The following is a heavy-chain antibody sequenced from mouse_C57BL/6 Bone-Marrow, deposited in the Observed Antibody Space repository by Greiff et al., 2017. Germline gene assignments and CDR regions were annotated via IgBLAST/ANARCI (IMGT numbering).Heavy chain of an antibody. J-gene: IGHJ3*01. D-gene: IGHD2-4*01. V-gene: IGHV1-64*01. CDR3: ARSRFYYDYDAPFAY. Sequence: QVQLQQPGAELVKPGASVKLSCKASGYTFTSYWMHWVKQRPGQGLEWIGMIHPNSGSTNYNEKFKSKATLTVDKSSSTAYMQLSSLTSEDSAVYYCARSRFYYDYDAPFAYWGQGTLVTVSA. CDR1: GYTFTSYW. CDR2: IHPNSGST.